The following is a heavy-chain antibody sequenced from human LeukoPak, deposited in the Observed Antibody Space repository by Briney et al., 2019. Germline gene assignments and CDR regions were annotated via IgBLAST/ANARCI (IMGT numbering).Heavy chain of an antibody. CDR3: AKETILWDYGSRSPFDY. CDR2: ISGSGGST. Sequence: GGSLRLSCAASGFTFSSYAMSWVRQAPGKGLEWVSVISGSGGSTFYADSVKGRFTISRDNSKNTLYLQMNSLRAEDTAVFYCAKETILWDYGSRSPFDYWGQGTLVTVSS. CDR1: GFTFSSYA. J-gene: IGHJ4*02. D-gene: IGHD3-10*01. V-gene: IGHV3-23*01.